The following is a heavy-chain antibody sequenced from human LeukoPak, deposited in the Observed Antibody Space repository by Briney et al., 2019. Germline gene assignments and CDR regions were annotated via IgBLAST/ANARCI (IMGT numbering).Heavy chain of an antibody. V-gene: IGHV1-18*01. J-gene: IGHJ6*03. CDR3: ARDSTSYYYYYMDV. CDR1: GYTFTSYD. Sequence: ASVTVSCKASGYTFTSYDINWVRQAPGQGLEWMGWISAYNGNTNYAQKLQGRVTMTTDTSTSTAYMELRSLRSDDTAVYYCARDSTSYYYYYMDVWGKGTTVTVSS. CDR2: ISAYNGNT.